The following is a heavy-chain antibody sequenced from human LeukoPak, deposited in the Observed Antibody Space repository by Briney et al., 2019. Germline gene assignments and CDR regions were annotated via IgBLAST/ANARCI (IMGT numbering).Heavy chain of an antibody. J-gene: IGHJ5*02. CDR2: IYTSGGT. CDR1: GGSISSYY. V-gene: IGHV4-4*07. Sequence: PSETLSVTCTVSGGSISSYYWSWIRQPAGKGLEWIGRIYTSGGTNYNPSLKSRVTMSVDTSKNQFSLKLSSVTAADTAVYYCARDIQQLVNWFDPWGQGTLVTVSS. CDR3: ARDIQQLVNWFDP. D-gene: IGHD6-13*01.